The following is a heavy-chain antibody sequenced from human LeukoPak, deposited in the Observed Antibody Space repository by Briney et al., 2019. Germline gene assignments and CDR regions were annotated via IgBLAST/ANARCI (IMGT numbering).Heavy chain of an antibody. V-gene: IGHV1-2*02. J-gene: IGHJ4*02. D-gene: IGHD3-16*01. CDR1: GYTFTDYH. CDR2: INPISGGT. Sequence: ASVKVSCKASGYTFTDYHIHWVRQAPEEGLEWMGWINPISGGTNFAQKFQGRVTMTSDTSISTAYMELSGLRSDDTAVYYCARRGGPYFDYWGQGTLVTVSS. CDR3: ARRGGPYFDY.